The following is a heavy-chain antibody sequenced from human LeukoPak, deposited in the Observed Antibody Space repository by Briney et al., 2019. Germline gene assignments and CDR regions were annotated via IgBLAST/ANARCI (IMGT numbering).Heavy chain of an antibody. J-gene: IGHJ4*02. V-gene: IGHV4-34*01. D-gene: IGHD2-2*01. Sequence: SETLSLTCAVYGGSFSGYYWSWIRQPPGKGLEWIGEINHSGSTNYNPSLKSRVTISVDTSKNQFSLKLSSVTAADTAVYYCARGVTGDIVVVPAATDFDYWGQGTLVTVSS. CDR1: GGSFSGYY. CDR2: INHSGST. CDR3: ARGVTGDIVVVPAATDFDY.